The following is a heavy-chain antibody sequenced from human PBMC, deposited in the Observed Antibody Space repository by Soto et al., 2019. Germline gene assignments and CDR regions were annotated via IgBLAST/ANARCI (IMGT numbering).Heavy chain of an antibody. J-gene: IGHJ4*02. CDR2: IKSKTDGGTT. CDR1: GFTFSNAW. CDR3: TTASYCSGGSCYSASRFDY. V-gene: IGHV3-15*01. Sequence: GGSLRLSCAASGFTFSNAWMSWVRQAPGKGLEWVGRIKSKTDGGTTDYAAPVKGRFTISRDDSKNTLYLQMNSLKTEDTAVYYCTTASYCSGGSCYSASRFDYWGQGTLVTVSS. D-gene: IGHD2-15*01.